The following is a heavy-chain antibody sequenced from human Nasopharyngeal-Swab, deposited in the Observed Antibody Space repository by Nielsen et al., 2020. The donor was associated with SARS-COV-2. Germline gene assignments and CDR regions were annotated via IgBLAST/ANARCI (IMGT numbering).Heavy chain of an antibody. CDR2: ISYDGSNK. CDR1: GFTFSSYA. V-gene: IGHV3-30-3*01. Sequence: GGSLRLSCAASGFTFSSYAMHWVRQAPGKGLEWVAVISYDGSNKYYADSVKGRFTISRDNSKNTLYLQMNSLRAEDTAVSYCARDYYDSSGYYNNWFDPWGQGTLVTVSS. CDR3: ARDYYDSSGYYNNWFDP. J-gene: IGHJ5*02. D-gene: IGHD3-22*01.